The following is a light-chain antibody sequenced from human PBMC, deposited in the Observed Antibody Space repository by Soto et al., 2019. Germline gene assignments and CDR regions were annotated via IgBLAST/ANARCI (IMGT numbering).Light chain of an antibody. CDR2: EVS. CDR3: SSYTSSSSNYV. Sequence: QSVLTQPASVSGSPGQSITISCTGTSSDVGGYNYVSWYQQHPGKAPKLMIYEVSNRPSGVSNRFSGSKSGNTAPLTISGLQAEDEADYYCSSYTSSSSNYVFGTGTKVT. CDR1: SSDVGGYNY. J-gene: IGLJ1*01. V-gene: IGLV2-14*01.